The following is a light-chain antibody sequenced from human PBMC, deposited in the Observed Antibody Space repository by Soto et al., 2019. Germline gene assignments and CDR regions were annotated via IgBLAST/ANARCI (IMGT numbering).Light chain of an antibody. CDR2: EVS. Sequence: QSALTQPASVSGSPGQSITISCTGSSSDIGGYKYVSWYQQQPGKAPKLIIYEVSSRPSGVSNRFSGSKSGNRASLPISGLQADDEADYHCGSFTGGITPYVFGTGTKVTVL. V-gene: IGLV2-14*01. J-gene: IGLJ1*01. CDR3: GSFTGGITPYV. CDR1: SSDIGGYKY.